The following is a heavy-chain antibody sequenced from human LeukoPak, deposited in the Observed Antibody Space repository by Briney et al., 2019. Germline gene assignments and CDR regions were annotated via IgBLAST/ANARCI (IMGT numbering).Heavy chain of an antibody. Sequence: GESLKISCKGSGYSFTSYWIGWVRQAPGKGLEWVSSISSSSSYIYYADSVKGRFTISRDNAKNSLYLQMNSLRAEDTAVYYCAKDRHYESNVLGYWGQGTLVTVSS. CDR2: ISSSSSYI. CDR3: AKDRHYESNVLGY. CDR1: GYSFTSYW. V-gene: IGHV3-21*01. D-gene: IGHD3-22*01. J-gene: IGHJ4*02.